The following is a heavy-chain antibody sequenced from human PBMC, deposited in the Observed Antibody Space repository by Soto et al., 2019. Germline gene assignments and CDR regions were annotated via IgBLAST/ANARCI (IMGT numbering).Heavy chain of an antibody. J-gene: IGHJ6*02. CDR3: ARDQGGITIFGVPYGMDV. CDR2: IYYSGST. D-gene: IGHD3-3*01. V-gene: IGHV4-31*03. CDR1: GGSITSGGHY. Sequence: TLSLTCTVSGGSITSGGHYWSWIRQHPGKGLEWIGYIYYSGSTYYNPSLKSRVTISVDTSKNQFSLKLRSVTVADTAVYYCARDQGGITIFGVPYGMDVWGQGTTVTVSS.